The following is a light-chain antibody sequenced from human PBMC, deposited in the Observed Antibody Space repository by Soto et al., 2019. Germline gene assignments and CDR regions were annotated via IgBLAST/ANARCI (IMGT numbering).Light chain of an antibody. J-gene: IGLJ1*01. V-gene: IGLV2-14*01. Sequence: QSSLTQPASVSVSPGQSITISCTGTSSDIGNYNYVSWYQQHPGKAPKLIIYEVTNRPSEISNRFSGSKFGNTASLTISGLQAEDEADYFCSSFISTSTLFVFGTGTK. CDR2: EVT. CDR1: SSDIGNYNY. CDR3: SSFISTSTLFV.